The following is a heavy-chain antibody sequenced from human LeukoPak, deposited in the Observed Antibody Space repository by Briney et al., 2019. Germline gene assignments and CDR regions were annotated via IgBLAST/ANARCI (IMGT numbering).Heavy chain of an antibody. J-gene: IGHJ4*02. Sequence: GGSLRLSCAASGFTVSSNYMSWVRQAPGKGLEWVSVIYSDGSTYYADSVKGRFTISRHNSKNTLYLQMNSLRAEDTAVYYCARGGALGNTYGHQAYWGQGTLVTVSS. CDR2: IYSDGST. CDR1: GFTVSSNY. CDR3: ARGGALGNTYGHQAY. D-gene: IGHD5-18*01. V-gene: IGHV3-53*04.